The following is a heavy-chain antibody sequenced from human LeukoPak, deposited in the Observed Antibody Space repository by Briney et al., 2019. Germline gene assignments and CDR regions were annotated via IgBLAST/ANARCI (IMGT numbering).Heavy chain of an antibody. Sequence: PGGSLRLSCVTSGFTFSGYWMHWVRQGPEKGLELVSRIDNEGHGIIYADSVKGRFTTSRDNVKNTLYLQMNSLRVEDTAVYYCAAGGGWDPSFGVVTHIDAWGKGTTV. V-gene: IGHV3-74*01. CDR3: AAGGGWDPSFGVVTHIDA. CDR1: GFTFSGYW. D-gene: IGHD3-3*01. J-gene: IGHJ6*03. CDR2: IDNEGHGI.